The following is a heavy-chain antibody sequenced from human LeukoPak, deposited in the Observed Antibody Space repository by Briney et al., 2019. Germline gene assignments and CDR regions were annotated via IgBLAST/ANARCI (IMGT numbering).Heavy chain of an antibody. V-gene: IGHV3-23*01. CDR1: GFTFSGYA. D-gene: IGHD3-10*01. J-gene: IGHJ3*02. Sequence: GGSLRLSCAASGFTFSGYAMSWVRQAPGKGLEWVSAISGSGGSTYYADSVKGRFTISRDNSKNTLYLQMNSLRAEDTAVYYCAKLRRGVHDAFDIWGQGTMVTGSS. CDR2: ISGSGGST. CDR3: AKLRRGVHDAFDI.